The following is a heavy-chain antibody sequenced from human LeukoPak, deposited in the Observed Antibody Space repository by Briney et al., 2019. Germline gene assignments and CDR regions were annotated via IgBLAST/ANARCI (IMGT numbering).Heavy chain of an antibody. CDR1: GYSFTSYW. D-gene: IGHD2-2*01. CDR3: ARHPHGDYAGYCSSTSFRGNLFDP. J-gene: IGHJ5*02. Sequence: GESLKISCKGSGYSFTSYWICWGRQIPGNGVEWMGMIYPGDSATRYSPSFQGQVTISADNSISTAYLQWSSLKASDTAMYYCARHPHGDYAGYCSSTSFRGNLFDPCGQGTLVTVSS. V-gene: IGHV5-51*01. CDR2: IYPGDSAT.